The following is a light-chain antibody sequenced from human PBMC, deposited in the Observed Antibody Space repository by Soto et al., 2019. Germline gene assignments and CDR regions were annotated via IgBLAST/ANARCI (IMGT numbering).Light chain of an antibody. CDR2: GAS. V-gene: IGKV3-20*01. CDR3: QQYGSSPPKLT. CDR1: QSVSSSY. Sequence: EIVLTQSPGTLSLSPGERATLSCRASQSVSSSYLAWYQQKPGQAPRLLIYGASSRATGMPDRFSGSGSGTAFTLTISRLEPEDFAVYYCQQYGSSPPKLTFGGGTKVDIK. J-gene: IGKJ4*01.